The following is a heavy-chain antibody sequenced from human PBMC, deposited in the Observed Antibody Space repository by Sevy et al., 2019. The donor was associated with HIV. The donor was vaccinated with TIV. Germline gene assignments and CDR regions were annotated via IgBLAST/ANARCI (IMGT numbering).Heavy chain of an antibody. CDR2: INSDGSST. J-gene: IGHJ4*02. D-gene: IGHD6-13*01. CDR1: GVTFSSHW. CDR3: ARGGSPAGFDY. V-gene: IGHV3-74*01. Sequence: GGSLRLSCAASGVTFSSHWMHWVRQTPGKGLVWVSRINSDGSSTSYEDTVKGRFNISRINAKNTLYLQMNSVSAEDTAVYFCARGGSPAGFDYWGQGTLVTVSS.